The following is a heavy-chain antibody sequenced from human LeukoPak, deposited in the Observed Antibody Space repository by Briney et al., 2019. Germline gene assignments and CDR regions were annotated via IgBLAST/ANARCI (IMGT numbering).Heavy chain of an antibody. V-gene: IGHV3-74*01. CDR2: SNSDGKIT. D-gene: IGHD3-3*01. CDR3: ARDHHDFWSGYPNY. Sequence: GGSLRLSCAASGFTLGRYWMHWFRQAPGTGLVWVARSNSDGKITDYADSVRGRFTTSRDNTKNTVYLQMSSLRAEDTGVYYCARDHHDFWSGYPNYWGQGALVIVSS. CDR1: GFTLGRYW. J-gene: IGHJ4*02.